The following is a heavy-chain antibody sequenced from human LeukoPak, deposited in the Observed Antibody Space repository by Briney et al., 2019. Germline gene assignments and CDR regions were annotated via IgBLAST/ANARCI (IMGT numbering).Heavy chain of an antibody. CDR3: AEDLSGIVGATAFDY. Sequence: GGSLRLSCAASGFTFSSYAMSWVRQAPGKGLEWVSAISGSGGSTYYADSVKGRFTISRDNSKNTLYLQMNSLRAEDTAVYYCAEDLSGIVGATAFDYWGQGTLVTVSS. CDR2: ISGSGGST. D-gene: IGHD1-26*01. J-gene: IGHJ4*02. V-gene: IGHV3-23*01. CDR1: GFTFSSYA.